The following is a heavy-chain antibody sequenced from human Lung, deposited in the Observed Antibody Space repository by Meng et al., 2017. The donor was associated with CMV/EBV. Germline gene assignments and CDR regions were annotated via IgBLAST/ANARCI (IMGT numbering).Heavy chain of an antibody. D-gene: IGHD1-7*01. CDR1: PGSISGSDYY. J-gene: IGHJ5*02. V-gene: IGHV4-30-4*08. CDR2: IYYSGST. CDR3: VNTAGIPGTTWYFDT. Sequence: SETLSLXCTVSPGSISGSDYYWGWIRQPPGKGLEWIGYIYYSGSTYYNPSLKSRLTISVDTSKNQFSLNLKSVTAADTAVYYCVNTAGIPGTTWYFDTWGQGXLVTVSS.